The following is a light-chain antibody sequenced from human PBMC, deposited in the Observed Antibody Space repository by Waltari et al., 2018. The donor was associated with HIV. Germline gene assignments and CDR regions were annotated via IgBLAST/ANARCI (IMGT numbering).Light chain of an antibody. V-gene: IGKV3-20*01. CDR3: QQYGSSPPAIT. CDR1: QSVSSSY. J-gene: IGKJ5*01. CDR2: GAS. Sequence: EIVLTQSPGTLSLSPGERATLSCRASQSVSSSYLAWYQQKPGQAPRLLIDGASSRATGIPDRFSGSGSGTDFTLTISRLEPEDFAVYYCQQYGSSPPAITFGQGTRLEIK.